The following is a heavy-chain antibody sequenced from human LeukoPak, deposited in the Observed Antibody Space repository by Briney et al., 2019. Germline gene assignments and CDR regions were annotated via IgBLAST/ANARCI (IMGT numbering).Heavy chain of an antibody. Sequence: ASVKVSCKASGYTFIGYYMHWVRQAPGQGLEWMGRINPNSGGTNYAQKFQGRVTMTRDTSISTAFMELSRLRSDDTAVYYCARDRLRFLEWSARNNWFDPWGQGTLVTGSS. CDR2: INPNSGGT. D-gene: IGHD3-3*01. J-gene: IGHJ5*02. V-gene: IGHV1-2*06. CDR1: GYTFIGYY. CDR3: ARDRLRFLEWSARNNWFDP.